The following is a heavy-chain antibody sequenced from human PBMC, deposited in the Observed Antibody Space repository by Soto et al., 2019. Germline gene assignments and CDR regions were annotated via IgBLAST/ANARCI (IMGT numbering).Heavy chain of an antibody. CDR2: ISSSSSTI. D-gene: IGHD3-10*01. CDR3: ARDVRSTVDY. V-gene: IGHV3-48*01. CDR1: GFTFSSYS. Sequence: GGSLRLSCAASGFTFSSYSMNWVRQAPGKGLEWVSYISSSSSTIYYADSVKGRFTISRDNAKNSLYLQMNSLRAEDTAVYYCARDVRSTVDYWGQGTLVTVSS. J-gene: IGHJ4*02.